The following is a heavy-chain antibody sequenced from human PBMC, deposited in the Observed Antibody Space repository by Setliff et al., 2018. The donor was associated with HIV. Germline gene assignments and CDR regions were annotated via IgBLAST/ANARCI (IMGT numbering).Heavy chain of an antibody. CDR1: EFTVSTNY. CDR2: IYSGGST. CDR3: ARAAKSPYSSSWSIPGAFDI. Sequence: GGSLRLSGAASEFTVSTNYMSWVGQAPVKGLEWVYLIYSGGSTYYTDSVKGRFTISRDNPNNTLYLQMNNLRAEDTAVYYCARAAKSPYSSSWSIPGAFDIWGQGTMVTVSS. D-gene: IGHD6-13*01. V-gene: IGHV3-53*01. J-gene: IGHJ3*02.